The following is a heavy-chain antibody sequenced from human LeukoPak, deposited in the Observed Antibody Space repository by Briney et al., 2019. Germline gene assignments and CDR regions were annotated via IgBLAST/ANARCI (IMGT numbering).Heavy chain of an antibody. V-gene: IGHV4-34*01. CDR3: ARGRGAVAENYSYCFIDV. D-gene: IGHD6-19*01. CDR2: INHSGST. CDR1: GGSFSGYF. J-gene: IGHJ6*02. Sequence: SETLSLTCAVYGGSFSGYFWIWIRQPPGKGQEWIGEINHSGSTNYNPSLKSRVTISVDTSKNQFSLKLSSVTAADTAVYFCARGRGAVAENYSYCFIDVWGQGTTVTVSS.